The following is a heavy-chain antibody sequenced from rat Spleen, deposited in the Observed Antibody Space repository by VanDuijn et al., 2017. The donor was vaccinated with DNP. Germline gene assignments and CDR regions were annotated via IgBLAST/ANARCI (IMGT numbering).Heavy chain of an antibody. CDR2: ILSGGIT. D-gene: IGHD1-12*03. J-gene: IGHJ2*01. V-gene: IGHV2-30*01. CDR3: ARDWNYDGYSSFDY. Sequence: QVQLKESVPGLIQPSHTLSLPCIVSGFSLTSHHVQWVRQSPGKGLEWMAVILSGGITDYKSALKTRLTISRDTSTNQVFLKMNSLKTEDIATYYCARDWNYDGYSSFDYWGKGVMVTVSS. CDR1: GFSLTSHH.